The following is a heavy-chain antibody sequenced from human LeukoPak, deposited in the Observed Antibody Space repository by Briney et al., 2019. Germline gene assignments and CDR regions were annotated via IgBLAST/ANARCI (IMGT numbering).Heavy chain of an antibody. CDR2: IDGGGSST. CDR3: FREGGD. J-gene: IGHJ4*02. D-gene: IGHD3-10*01. V-gene: IGHV3-74*01. CDR1: GFTFSYHW. Sequence: GGSLRLSCGASGFTFSYHWMHWVRQVPGKGLVWVSRIDGGGSSTSYADSVKGRFTISRDNAKNTLYLQMNSLRAEDTAIYYCFREGGDWGQGTLVTVSS.